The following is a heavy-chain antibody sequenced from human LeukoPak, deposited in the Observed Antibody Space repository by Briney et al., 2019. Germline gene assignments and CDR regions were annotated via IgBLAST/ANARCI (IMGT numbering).Heavy chain of an antibody. V-gene: IGHV3-15*01. CDR1: GFTFSNYW. Sequence: PGGSLRLSCEASGFTFSNYWMSWVRQAPGKGLEWVGRIKSKTDGETTDYAAPVKGRFTISRDDSKNTLYLQMNSLKTEDTAVYYCSTDQGYGSGSYYWFDPWGQGTLVTVSS. CDR2: IKSKTDGETT. D-gene: IGHD3-10*01. CDR3: STDQGYGSGSYYWFDP. J-gene: IGHJ5*02.